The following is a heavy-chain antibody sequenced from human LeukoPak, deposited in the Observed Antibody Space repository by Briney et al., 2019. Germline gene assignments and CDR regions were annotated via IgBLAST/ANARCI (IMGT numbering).Heavy chain of an antibody. J-gene: IGHJ3*02. CDR1: GFTFSGYG. D-gene: IGHD5-24*01. Sequence: GRSLRLSCAASGFTFSGYGMHWVRQAPGKGLEWVAVISYDGGNKYYADSVKGRFTVPRDNSKNTLFLQMNSLRAEDTAVYYCARVAWPDSFDIWGQGTMVTVSS. CDR3: ARVAWPDSFDI. CDR2: ISYDGGNK. V-gene: IGHV3-30*03.